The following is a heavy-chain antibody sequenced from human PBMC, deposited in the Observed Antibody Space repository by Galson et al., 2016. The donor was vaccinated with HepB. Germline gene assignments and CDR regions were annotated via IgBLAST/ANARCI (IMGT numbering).Heavy chain of an antibody. CDR1: GYSISSGYQ. D-gene: IGHD6-13*01. Sequence: TLSLTCAISGYSISSGYQWAWIRQPPGKGLVWFGSIYRSGSTYYNPSLKSRVTISVDTSKNQFSLKLSSVTAADTAVYYCARGSLWYDYGGQGTLVTVSS. J-gene: IGHJ4*02. CDR3: ARGSLWYDY. CDR2: IYRSGST. V-gene: IGHV4-38-2*01.